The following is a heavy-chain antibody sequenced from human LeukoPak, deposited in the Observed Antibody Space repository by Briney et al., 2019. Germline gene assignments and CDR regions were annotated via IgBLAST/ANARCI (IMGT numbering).Heavy chain of an antibody. J-gene: IGHJ4*02. D-gene: IGHD6-13*01. V-gene: IGHV4-59*01. CDR3: ARVDRSGWYDRFDY. CDR2: IYYSGST. CDR1: GGSISSYY. Sequence: SETLSLTCTASGGSISSYYWSWIRQPPGKGLEWIGNIYYSGSTNYNPSLKSRVTISVDTSKNQFSLKLSSVTAADTAVYYCARVDRSGWYDRFDYWGQGTLVTVSS.